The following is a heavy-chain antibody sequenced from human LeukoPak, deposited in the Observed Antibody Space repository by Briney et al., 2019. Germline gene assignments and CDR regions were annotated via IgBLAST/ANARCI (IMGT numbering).Heavy chain of an antibody. J-gene: IGHJ4*02. V-gene: IGHV1-24*01. D-gene: IGHD5-12*01. CDR2: FDADDGET. CDR3: ATGGRGGYDWGSGR. CDR1: GFSLSEVS. Sequence: ASVRVSCKVSGFSLSEVSIHWVRQAPGKGLEWMGNFDADDGETIYAKTYQGRVTLTGDTSTDTAYTELSSLRFEDTAFYYCATGGRGGYDWGSGRWGQGTLVTVSS.